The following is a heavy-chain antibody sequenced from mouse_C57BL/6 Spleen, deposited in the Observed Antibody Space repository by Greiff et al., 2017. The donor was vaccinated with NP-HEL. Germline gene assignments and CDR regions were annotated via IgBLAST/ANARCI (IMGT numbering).Heavy chain of an antibody. J-gene: IGHJ1*03. CDR1: GFTFSDYY. Sequence: DVKLVESEGGLVQPGSSMKLSCTASGFTFSDYYMAWVRQVPEKGLEWVANINYDGSSTYYLDSLKSRFIISRDNAKNILYLQMSSLKSEDTATYYCARKRGSYWYFDVWGTGTTVTVSS. CDR2: INYDGSST. V-gene: IGHV5-16*01. D-gene: IGHD1-1*01. CDR3: ARKRGSYWYFDV.